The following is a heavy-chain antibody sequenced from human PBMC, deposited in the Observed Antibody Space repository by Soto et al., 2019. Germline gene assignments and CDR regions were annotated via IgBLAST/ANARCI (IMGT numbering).Heavy chain of an antibody. CDR2: INPSGGST. CDR3: ARDLNSVGTYYYYGMEV. D-gene: IGHD1-26*01. Sequence: ASLNRACKTSGYTFTSDYIHWVRQAPEQGLEWMGIINPSGGSTSYAQKFQGRVTMTRDTSTSTVYMELSSLRSEDTAVYYCARDLNSVGTYYYYGMEVWVQGTTVTVSS. J-gene: IGHJ6*02. CDR1: GYTFTSDY. V-gene: IGHV1-46*01.